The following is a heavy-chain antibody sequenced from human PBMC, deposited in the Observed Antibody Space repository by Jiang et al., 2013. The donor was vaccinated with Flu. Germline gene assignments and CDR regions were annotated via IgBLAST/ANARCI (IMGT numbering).Heavy chain of an antibody. V-gene: IGHV4-34*01. D-gene: IGHD3-10*01. CDR2: INHSGST. Sequence: LLKPSETLSLTCTVSNYSITSGYYWSWIRQPPGKGLEWIGEINHSGSTNYNPSLKSRVTISVDTSKKQFSLKLSSVTAADTAVYYCASGSGSYSLTFDDWGQGTLVTVSS. J-gene: IGHJ4*02. CDR1: NYSITSGYY. CDR3: ASGSGSYSLTFDD.